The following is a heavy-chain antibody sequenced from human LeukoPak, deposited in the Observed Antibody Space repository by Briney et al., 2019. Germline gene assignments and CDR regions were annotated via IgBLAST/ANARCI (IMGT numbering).Heavy chain of an antibody. Sequence: GGSLRLSCASSGCTYAGYAMSWVRQAPGRGLEGVSGISDSGGTTYYADSVKGRFTISRDNSKNTLYLQMNSLRAEDTATYYCAREDPGPFDAFDTWGQGAKVTVSS. CDR3: AREDPGPFDAFDT. CDR1: GCTYAGYA. V-gene: IGHV3-23*01. J-gene: IGHJ3*02. CDR2: ISDSGGTT.